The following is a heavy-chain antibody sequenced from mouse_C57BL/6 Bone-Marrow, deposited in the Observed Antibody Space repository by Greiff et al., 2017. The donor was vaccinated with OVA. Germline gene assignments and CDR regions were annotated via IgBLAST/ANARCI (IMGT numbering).Heavy chain of an antibody. CDR2: IDPSDSET. V-gene: IGHV1-52*01. Sequence: QVQLQQPGAELVRPGSSVKLSCKASGYTFTSYWMHWVKQRPIQGLEWIGNIDPSDSETHYNQKFKDKATLTVDKSSSTVYMQLSSLTSEDSAGYCCERGVYYAMDYWGQGTSVTVSS. J-gene: IGHJ4*01. CDR1: GYTFTSYW. CDR3: ERGVYYAMDY.